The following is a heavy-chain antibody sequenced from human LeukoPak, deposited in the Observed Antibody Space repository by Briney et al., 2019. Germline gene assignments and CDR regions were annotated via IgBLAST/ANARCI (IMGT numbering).Heavy chain of an antibody. J-gene: IGHJ3*01. Sequence: SETLSLTCAVSGGSLSGYYWSWIRQSPGKGLEWMGDIHHDGRTKYKSSSKSRITIFLVSSKNEVSLRLSPVTPADTALYFCARDVVPRDYGDTLNAYDLWGQGTMVTVS. CDR3: ARDVVPRDYGDTLNAYDL. V-gene: IGHV4-34*01. CDR1: GGSLSGYY. CDR2: IHHDGRT. D-gene: IGHD4-17*01.